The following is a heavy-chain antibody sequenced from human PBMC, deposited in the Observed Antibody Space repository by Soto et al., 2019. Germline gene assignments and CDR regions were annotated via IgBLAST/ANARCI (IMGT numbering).Heavy chain of an antibody. Sequence: PSETLSLTCAVSGGSISSSNWWSWVRQPPGKGLEWIGEIYHSGSTNYNPSLKSRVTISVDKSKNQFSLKLSSVTAADTAVYYCARVGIAAAGTWNWFDPWGQGTLVTVSS. CDR1: GGSISSSNW. CDR3: ARVGIAAAGTWNWFDP. J-gene: IGHJ5*02. D-gene: IGHD6-13*01. CDR2: IYHSGST. V-gene: IGHV4-4*02.